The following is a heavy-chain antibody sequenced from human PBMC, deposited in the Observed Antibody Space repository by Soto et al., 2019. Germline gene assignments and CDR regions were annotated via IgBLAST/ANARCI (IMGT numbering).Heavy chain of an antibody. CDR3: ARHPITIFGVVLPDY. D-gene: IGHD3-3*01. CDR1: GYSFTSYW. V-gene: IGHV5-10-1*01. Sequence: GESLKISCKGSGYSFTSYWISWVCQMPGKGLEWMGRIDPSDSYTNYSPSFQGHVTISADKSISTAYLQWSSLKASDTAMYYCARHPITIFGVVLPDYWGQGTLVTVSS. CDR2: IDPSDSYT. J-gene: IGHJ4*02.